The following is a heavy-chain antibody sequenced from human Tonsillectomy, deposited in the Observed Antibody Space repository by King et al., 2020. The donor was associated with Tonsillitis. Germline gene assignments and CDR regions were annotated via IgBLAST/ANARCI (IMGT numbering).Heavy chain of an antibody. CDR3: AKNLGYYYGSSGYDYFDY. CDR2: ISGSGGST. Sequence: VQLVESGGGLVQPGGSLRLSCAASGFTFSSYAMSWVRQAPGKGLEWVSAISGSGGSTYYADSVTGRFTISRDNSKNTLYLQMNSLRAEDTAVYYCAKNLGYYYGSSGYDYFDYWGQRALVSVSS. D-gene: IGHD3-22*01. J-gene: IGHJ4*02. V-gene: IGHV3-23*04. CDR1: GFTFSSYA.